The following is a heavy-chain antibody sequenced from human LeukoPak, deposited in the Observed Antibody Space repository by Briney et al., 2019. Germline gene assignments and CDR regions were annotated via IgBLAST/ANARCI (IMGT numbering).Heavy chain of an antibody. Sequence: GGSLRLSCAASGLAFRTYWMHWVRQAPGKGLVWVSRINGDGSSTNYADSVRGRFTISRDNAKNTLFPQMNSLRVEDTAEYYCARDTSYGMDVWGQGTTVTVSS. J-gene: IGHJ6*02. CDR3: ARDTSYGMDV. CDR2: INGDGSST. D-gene: IGHD3-16*01. V-gene: IGHV3-74*01. CDR1: GLAFRTYW.